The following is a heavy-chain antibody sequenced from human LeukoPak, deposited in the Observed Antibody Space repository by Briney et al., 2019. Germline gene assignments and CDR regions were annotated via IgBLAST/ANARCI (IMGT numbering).Heavy chain of an antibody. J-gene: IGHJ5*02. CDR1: GYTLTELS. CDR3: ATSDRGYSYGYVWFDP. CDR2: FDPEDGET. D-gene: IGHD5-18*01. V-gene: IGHV1-24*01. Sequence: ASVKVSCTVSGYTLTELSMHWVRQAPGKGLEWMGGFDPEDGETIYAQKFQGRVTMTEDTSTDTAYMELSSLRSEDTAVYYCATSDRGYSYGYVWFDPRGQGTLVTVSS.